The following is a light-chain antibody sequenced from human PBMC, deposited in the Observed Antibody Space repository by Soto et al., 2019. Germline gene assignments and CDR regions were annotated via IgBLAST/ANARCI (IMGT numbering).Light chain of an antibody. CDR3: QQANSFPIT. CDR2: AAS. CDR1: QGTSSW. J-gene: IGKJ5*01. V-gene: IGKV1-12*01. Sequence: DLQMTQSPSSVSASVGDRVTITCRASQGTSSWLAWYQQKPGKAPKLLIYAASSLQSGVPSRFSGSGSGTDFSLTISSLQPEDFATYYCQQANSFPITFGQGTRLEIK.